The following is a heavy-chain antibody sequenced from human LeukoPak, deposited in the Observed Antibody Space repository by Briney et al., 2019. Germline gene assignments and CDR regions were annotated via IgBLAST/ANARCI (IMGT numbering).Heavy chain of an antibody. CDR2: INPKSGGT. CDR1: GYTFTGYY. Sequence: ASVKVSCKASGYTFTGYYIQWIRQAPGQGLEWMGWINPKSGGTNSAQGFQGRVTMTRDTSISTAYMELSRLTSDDTAVYYCARGNFYDNKGYSPELRYWGQGTLVTVSS. CDR3: ARGNFYDNKGYSPELRY. J-gene: IGHJ4*02. D-gene: IGHD3-10*01. V-gene: IGHV1-2*02.